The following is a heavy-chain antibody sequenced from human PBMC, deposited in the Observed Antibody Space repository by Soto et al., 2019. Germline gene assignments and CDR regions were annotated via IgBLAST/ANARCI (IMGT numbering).Heavy chain of an antibody. CDR2: IFHSGST. Sequence: SETLSLTCAVSGGSMRSNNRWSWVRQPPGKGLEWIGEIFHSGSTNYNPSLKTRVTISVDKSKNQFSLKLSSVTAADTAVYYCARVSDRWGQGTLVTVSS. CDR1: GGSMRSNNR. V-gene: IGHV4-4*02. J-gene: IGHJ5*02. CDR3: ARVSDR.